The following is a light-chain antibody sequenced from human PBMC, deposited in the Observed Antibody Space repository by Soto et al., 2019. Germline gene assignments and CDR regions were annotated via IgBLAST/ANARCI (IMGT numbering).Light chain of an antibody. CDR3: QQYNSYSPAT. V-gene: IGKV1-9*01. Sequence: DVQLTQSPSFLSASVGDRVTITCRASQGISSNLAWYQQKPGKAPKLLIYDASSLEGGVPSRFSGRGSETEFTLTISSLQPDDFATYYCQQYNSYSPATFGQGTKVDI. J-gene: IGKJ1*01. CDR1: QGISSN. CDR2: DAS.